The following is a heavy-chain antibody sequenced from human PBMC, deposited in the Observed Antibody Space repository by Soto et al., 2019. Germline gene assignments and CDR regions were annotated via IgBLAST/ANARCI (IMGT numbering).Heavy chain of an antibody. D-gene: IGHD3-10*01. Sequence: GSLRLSCAASGFTFSSYSMNWDRQAPGKGLEWVSSISRSSSYLYYADSVKGRFTISRDTAKNSLYLHMHSLRAEDTAEYYCGRDLERGHGSPLHYWGQGTLVTVSS. CDR1: GFTFSSYS. CDR3: GRDLERGHGSPLHY. CDR2: ISRSSSYL. V-gene: IGHV3-21*01. J-gene: IGHJ4*02.